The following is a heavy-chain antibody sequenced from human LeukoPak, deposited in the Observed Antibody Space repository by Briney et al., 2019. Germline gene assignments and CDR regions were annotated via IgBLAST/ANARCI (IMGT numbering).Heavy chain of an antibody. Sequence: SETLSLTCTVSGGSISSYYWSWIRLPPGEGLEWIGYLSKSGNTNYSPSLKSRVTIFGDTSKNQFFLKLSSVTAADTAVYYCARLIAVAGTFYYFDYWGQGTLVTVSS. J-gene: IGHJ4*02. CDR3: ARLIAVAGTFYYFDY. D-gene: IGHD6-19*01. V-gene: IGHV4-59*01. CDR2: LSKSGNT. CDR1: GGSISSYY.